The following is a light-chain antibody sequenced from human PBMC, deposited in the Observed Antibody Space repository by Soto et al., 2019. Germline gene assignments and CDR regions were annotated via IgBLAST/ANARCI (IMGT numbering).Light chain of an antibody. CDR3: QQYNTYRT. Sequence: DIQMTQSPSTLSASVGDRVTLTCRASQSISIWLAWYQQKPGKAPKLLIYKASSLERGVPSRFSGSGSGTEFTLTISTLQPDDFETYYCQQYNTYRTFGQGTKVESK. CDR2: KAS. V-gene: IGKV1-5*03. CDR1: QSISIW. J-gene: IGKJ1*01.